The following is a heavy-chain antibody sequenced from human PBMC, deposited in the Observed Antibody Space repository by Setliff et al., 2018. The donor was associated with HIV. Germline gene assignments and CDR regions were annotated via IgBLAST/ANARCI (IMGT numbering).Heavy chain of an antibody. Sequence: HGESLKISCKGFGYSFTNYWIGWVRQMPGKGLEWMGIIYPADSHTSYRPSFQGHVTISADKSINTAYLQWSSLEASDSAMYYCAFALHGNCYFDYWGQGTLVTVSS. V-gene: IGHV5-51*01. CDR1: GYSFTNYW. CDR3: AFALHGNCYFDY. J-gene: IGHJ4*02. CDR2: IYPADSHT. D-gene: IGHD4-4*01.